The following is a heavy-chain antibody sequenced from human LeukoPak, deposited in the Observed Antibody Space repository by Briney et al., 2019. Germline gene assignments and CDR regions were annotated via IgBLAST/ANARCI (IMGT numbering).Heavy chain of an antibody. D-gene: IGHD3-10*01. Sequence: GGSLRLSCEGSGFTFSSHGMAWVRQDPGKALDWVSGINGRGDDKYYAVSVKGRFTVSRDNAKNSLYLQMNSLRAEDAAVYYCARAAPLYGSGCYYTPIDYWGQGTLVTVSS. CDR1: GFTFSSHG. J-gene: IGHJ4*02. V-gene: IGHV3-21*01. CDR3: ARAAPLYGSGCYYTPIDY. CDR2: INGRGDDK.